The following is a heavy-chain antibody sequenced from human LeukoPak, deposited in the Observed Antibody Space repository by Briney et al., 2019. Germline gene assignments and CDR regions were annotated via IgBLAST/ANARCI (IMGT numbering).Heavy chain of an antibody. CDR3: ARLYSSSWYRVDDY. CDR1: GYTFTSYD. CDR2: MNPNSGNT. Sequence: ASVKVSCKASGYTFTSYDINWVRQATGQGLEWMGWMNPNSGNTGYAQKFQGRVTITRNTSISTAYMELSSLRSEDTAVYYCARLYSSSWYRVDDYWGQGTLVTVSS. J-gene: IGHJ4*02. D-gene: IGHD6-13*01. V-gene: IGHV1-8*03.